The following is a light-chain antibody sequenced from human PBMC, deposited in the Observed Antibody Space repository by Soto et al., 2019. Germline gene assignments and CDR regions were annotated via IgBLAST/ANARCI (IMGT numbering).Light chain of an antibody. CDR1: QSISSSF. CDR3: QQSYSTPRT. CDR2: GAS. V-gene: IGKV3-20*01. J-gene: IGKJ1*01. Sequence: EMVLTQSPGILSLSPGERASLSGGASQSISSSFLAWYQQKPGQAPRLLIYGASSRATGIPDRFSGTGSETDFTLTISSLQPEDFATYYCQQSYSTPRTFGQGTKVDIK.